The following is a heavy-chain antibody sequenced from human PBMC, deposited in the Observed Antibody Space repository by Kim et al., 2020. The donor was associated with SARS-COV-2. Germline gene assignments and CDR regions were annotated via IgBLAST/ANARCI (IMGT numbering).Heavy chain of an antibody. CDR1: GYTFTSYA. CDR3: ARAKRVLLWFGELLAHGPLSCVDP. Sequence: ASVKVSCKASGYTFTSYAMHWVRQAPGQRLEWMGWINAGNGNTKYSQKFQGRVTITRDTSASTAYMELSSLRSEDTAVYYCARAKRVLLWFGELLAHGPLSCVDPWGQGTLVTASS. V-gene: IGHV1-3*01. J-gene: IGHJ5*02. CDR2: INAGNGNT. D-gene: IGHD3-10*01.